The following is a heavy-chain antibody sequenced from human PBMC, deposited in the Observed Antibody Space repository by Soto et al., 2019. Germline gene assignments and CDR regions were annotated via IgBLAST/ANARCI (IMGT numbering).Heavy chain of an antibody. V-gene: IGHV3-48*03. CDR3: ASPTFGVLHGY. J-gene: IGHJ4*02. CDR1: GFAFSSYE. CDR2: ISSSGSTI. Sequence: GGSLRLSCAASGFAFSSYEMNWVRQAPGKGLEWVSYISSSGSTIYYADSVKGRFTISRDNAKNSLYLQMNSLRAEDTAVYYCASPTFGVLHGYWCQGEMVTVSS. D-gene: IGHD2-8*01.